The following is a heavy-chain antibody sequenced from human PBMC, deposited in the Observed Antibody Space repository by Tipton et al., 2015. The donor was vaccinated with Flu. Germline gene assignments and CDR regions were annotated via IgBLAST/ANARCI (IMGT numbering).Heavy chain of an antibody. CDR1: GFTFDDFD. CDR2: INRSGGDT. CDR3: ARETDLQSFDS. J-gene: IGHJ4*02. V-gene: IGHV3-20*04. Sequence: SLRLSCAASGFTFDDFDLNWVRQAPGKGLEWVSGINRSGGDTGYADSVKGRFIISRDNAKNSLFLQMNSLRAEDTALYYCARETDLQSFDSWGKGTLVTVSS. D-gene: IGHD6-19*01.